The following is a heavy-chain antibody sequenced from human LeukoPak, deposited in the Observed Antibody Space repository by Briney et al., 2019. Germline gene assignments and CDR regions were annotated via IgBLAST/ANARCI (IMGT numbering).Heavy chain of an antibody. CDR3: ASGYSGYDYYFDY. Sequence: SQTLSLTCAISGDSVSSNSAVWNWIRQSPSRGLEWLGRTYYRSKWYNDYAVSVKSRIIINPDTSKNQFSLHLSSVTPEDTAVYYCASGYSGYDYYFDYWGQGTLVTVSS. V-gene: IGHV6-1*01. CDR2: TYYRSKWYN. D-gene: IGHD5-12*01. J-gene: IGHJ4*02. CDR1: GDSVSSNSAV.